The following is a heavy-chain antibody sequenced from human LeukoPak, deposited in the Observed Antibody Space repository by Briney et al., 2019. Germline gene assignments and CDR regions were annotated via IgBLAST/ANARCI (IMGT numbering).Heavy chain of an antibody. V-gene: IGHV4-31*03. CDR1: GGSISSGGYY. CDR3: ARLLNSRSWPRTSYFDY. Sequence: PSETLSLTCTVSGGSISSGGYYWSWIRQHPGKGLEWIGYIYYSGSTYYNPSLKSRVTISVDTSKNQFSLKLSSVPAAATAVYYCARLLNSRSWPRTSYFDYWGQGTLVTVSS. CDR2: IYYSGST. J-gene: IGHJ4*02. D-gene: IGHD6-13*01.